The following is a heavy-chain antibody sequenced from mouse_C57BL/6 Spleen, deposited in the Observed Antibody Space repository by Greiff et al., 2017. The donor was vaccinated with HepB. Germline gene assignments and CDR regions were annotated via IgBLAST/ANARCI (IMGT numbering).Heavy chain of an antibody. Sequence: SGAELVKPGASVKLSCKASGYTFTSYWMHWVKQRPGQGLEWIGMIHPNSGSTNYNEKFKSKATLTVDKSSSTAYMQLSSLTSEDSAVYYCARRGTVVGDYYAMDYWGQGTSVTVSS. CDR2: IHPNSGST. J-gene: IGHJ4*01. V-gene: IGHV1-64*01. CDR3: ARRGTVVGDYYAMDY. D-gene: IGHD1-1*01. CDR1: GYTFTSYW.